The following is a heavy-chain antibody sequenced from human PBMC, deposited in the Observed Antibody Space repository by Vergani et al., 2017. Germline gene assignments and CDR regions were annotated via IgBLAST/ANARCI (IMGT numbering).Heavy chain of an antibody. J-gene: IGHJ6*03. CDR3: ARTFGYCSSTSCYEGAGYYYYYMDV. D-gene: IGHD2-2*01. Sequence: EVQLVQSGAEVKKLGESLRISCKGSGYSFTSYWISWVRQMPGKGLEWMGRIDPSDSYTNYSPSFQGHVTISADKSISTAYLQWSSLKASDTAMYYCARTFGYCSSTSCYEGAGYYYYYMDVWGKGTTVTVSS. CDR1: GYSFTSYW. V-gene: IGHV5-10-1*03. CDR2: IDPSDSYT.